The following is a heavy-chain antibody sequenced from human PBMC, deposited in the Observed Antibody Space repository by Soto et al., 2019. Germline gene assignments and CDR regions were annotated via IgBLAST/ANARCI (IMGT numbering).Heavy chain of an antibody. V-gene: IGHV2-70*01. D-gene: IGHD5-12*01. J-gene: IGHJ4*02. Sequence: SGPTLVNHTQTLTLTCTFSGFSLSTSGMCVSWIRQPPGKALEWLALIDWDDDKYYSTSLKTRLTISKDTSKNQVVLTMTNMDPVDTATYYCTRTRDGYNLFDYWGQGTLVTVSS. CDR3: TRTRDGYNLFDY. CDR2: IDWDDDK. CDR1: GFSLSTSGMC.